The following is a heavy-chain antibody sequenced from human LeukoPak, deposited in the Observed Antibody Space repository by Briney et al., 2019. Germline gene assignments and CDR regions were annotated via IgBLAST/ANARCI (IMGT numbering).Heavy chain of an antibody. J-gene: IGHJ5*02. V-gene: IGHV1-18*01. CDR1: GYTFTTYV. CDR2: ISAYNGNT. D-gene: IGHD5-18*01. CDR3: ARAKSRVGRYSYGRENWFDP. Sequence: ASVKVSCKASGYTFTTYVFNWVRQAPGQGLEWMGWISAYNGNTNYAQKLQGRVTMTTDTSTSTAYMELRSLRSDDTAVYYCARAKSRVGRYSYGRENWFDPWGQGTLVTVSS.